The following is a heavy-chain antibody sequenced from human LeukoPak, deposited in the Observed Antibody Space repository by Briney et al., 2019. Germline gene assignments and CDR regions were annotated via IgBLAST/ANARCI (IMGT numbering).Heavy chain of an antibody. V-gene: IGHV3-33*06. CDR2: IWYDGSNK. CDR3: AKDAAGSSRWANY. Sequence: GRSLRLSCAASGFTFSSFGMHWVRQAPGKGLEWVAVIWYDGSNKYYADSVKGRFTISRDNSKNTLSLQMNSLRAEDTAVYYCAKDAAGSSRWANYWGQGALGNVSS. J-gene: IGHJ4*02. CDR1: GFTFSSFG. D-gene: IGHD6-13*01.